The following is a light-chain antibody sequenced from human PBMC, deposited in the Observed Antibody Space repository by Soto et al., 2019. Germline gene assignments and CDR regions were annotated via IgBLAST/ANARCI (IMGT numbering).Light chain of an antibody. Sequence: QSVLTQPASVSASPGQSISISCTGTSNDIGAFDYVSWYQQHPGKAPKLIIFEVFNRPSGVSTRFSGSKSGSTASLTISGLQAEDEAYYFCSSYTTNSAHVFGGGTKVTVL. CDR2: EVF. V-gene: IGLV2-14*01. CDR3: SSYTTNSAHV. CDR1: SNDIGAFDY. J-gene: IGLJ2*01.